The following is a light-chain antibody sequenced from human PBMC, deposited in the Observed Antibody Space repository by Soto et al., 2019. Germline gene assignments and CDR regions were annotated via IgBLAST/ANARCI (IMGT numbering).Light chain of an antibody. CDR2: QVS. V-gene: IGLV2-14*01. J-gene: IGLJ1*01. CDR3: SSYTSSSPYV. CDR1: ISDVGGYNY. Sequence: SVLRPLASVCGSPGQSITISCTGTISDVGGYNYVSWYQQQPGKAPKLMIYQVSNRPSGVSNRFSGSKSGNTASLTISGLQAEDEADYYCSSYTSSSPYVFGIGTTVTV.